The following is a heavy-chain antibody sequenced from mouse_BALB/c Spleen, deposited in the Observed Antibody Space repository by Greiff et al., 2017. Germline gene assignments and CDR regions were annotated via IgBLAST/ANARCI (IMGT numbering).Heavy chain of an antibody. CDR1: GYAFTNYL. CDR3: ARSGWDDAY. J-gene: IGHJ3*01. D-gene: IGHD3-1*01. CDR2: INPGSGGT. Sequence: QVQLQQSGAELVRPGTSVKVSCKASGYAFTNYLIEWVKQRPGQGLEWIGVINPGSGGTNYNEKFKGKATLTADKSSSTAYMQLSSLTSDDSAVYFCARSGWDDAYWGQGTLVTVSA. V-gene: IGHV1-54*01.